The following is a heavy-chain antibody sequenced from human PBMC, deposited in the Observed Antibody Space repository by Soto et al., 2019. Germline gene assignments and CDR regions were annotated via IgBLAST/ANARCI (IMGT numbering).Heavy chain of an antibody. J-gene: IGHJ4*02. CDR1: GYKFTTYW. CDR2: IYPDDSDS. Sequence: PGEPLKIYCKGSGYKFTTYWIGWVRQMPGKGLEWMAIIYPDDSDSRYSPSFQGQVTISADKSISTAYLQWSSLKASDTAIYYCVATYGDYLDYWGQGTLVTVSS. D-gene: IGHD4-17*01. CDR3: VATYGDYLDY. V-gene: IGHV5-51*01.